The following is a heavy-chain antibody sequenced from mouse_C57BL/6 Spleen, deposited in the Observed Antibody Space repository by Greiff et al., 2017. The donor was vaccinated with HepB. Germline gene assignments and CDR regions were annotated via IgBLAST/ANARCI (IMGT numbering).Heavy chain of an antibody. V-gene: IGHV5-6*01. CDR1: GFTFSSYG. D-gene: IGHD2-3*01. J-gene: IGHJ4*01. CDR3: ASQGIYDGYPYYAMDY. Sequence: DVQLQESGGDLVKPGGSLKLSCAASGFTFSSYGMSWVRQTPDKRLEWVATISSGGSYTYYPDSVKGRFTISRDNAKNTLYLQMSSLKSEDTAMYYCASQGIYDGYPYYAMDYWGQGTSVTVSS. CDR2: ISSGGSYT.